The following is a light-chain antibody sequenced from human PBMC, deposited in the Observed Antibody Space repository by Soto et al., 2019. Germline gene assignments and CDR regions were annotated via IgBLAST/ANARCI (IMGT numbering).Light chain of an antibody. J-gene: IGLJ3*02. V-gene: IGLV4-69*01. CDR1: TGHSSYA. CDR3: QTWASGIRV. CDR2: INSDGSH. Sequence: QLVLTQSPSASASLGASVKLTCTLTTGHSSYAIAWHQQQPEKGPRYLMKINSDGSHIKGDGIPDRFSGSSSGAERYLTISSLQSEDEADYYCQTWASGIRVFGGGTKVTVL.